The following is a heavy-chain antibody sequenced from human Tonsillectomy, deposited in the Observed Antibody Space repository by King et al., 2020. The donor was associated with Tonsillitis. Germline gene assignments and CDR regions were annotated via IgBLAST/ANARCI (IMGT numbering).Heavy chain of an antibody. CDR3: ASAYCGGDCYDAFDI. D-gene: IGHD2-21*02. CDR2: IYHSGGT. Sequence: QLQESGSGLVKPSQTLSLTCAVSGGSISSGGYSWSWIRQPPGKGLEWIGYIYHSGGTYYNPSLKSRLTISVDRSKNQFSLKLSSVTAADTAVYYCASAYCGGDCYDAFDIWGQGTMVTVSS. J-gene: IGHJ3*02. CDR1: GGSISSGGYS. V-gene: IGHV4-30-2*01.